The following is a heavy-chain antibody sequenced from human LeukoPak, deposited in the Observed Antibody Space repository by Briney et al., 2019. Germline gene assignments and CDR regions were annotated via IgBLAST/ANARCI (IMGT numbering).Heavy chain of an antibody. V-gene: IGHV3-23*01. Sequence: GGSLRLSCAASGFTFSSFAMSWIRQAPGKGLEWVSSISSSGVGTYYADSVRGRFTISRDNSKNTLYLQMNSLRAEDTAVYYCAKDYEYSYGYFDYWGQGTLVTVSS. CDR2: ISSSGVGT. D-gene: IGHD5-18*01. CDR1: GFTFSSFA. J-gene: IGHJ4*02. CDR3: AKDYEYSYGYFDY.